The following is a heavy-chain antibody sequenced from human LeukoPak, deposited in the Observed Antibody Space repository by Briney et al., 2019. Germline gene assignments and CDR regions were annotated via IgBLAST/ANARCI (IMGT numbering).Heavy chain of an antibody. CDR2: IYHSGST. V-gene: IGHV4-4*02. CDR3: ARTEQAATD. J-gene: IGHJ4*02. Sequence: GLEWIGEIYHSGSTNYNPSLKSRVTISVDKSKNQFSLKLSSVTAADTAVYYCARTEQAATDWGQGTLVTVSS. D-gene: IGHD6-13*01.